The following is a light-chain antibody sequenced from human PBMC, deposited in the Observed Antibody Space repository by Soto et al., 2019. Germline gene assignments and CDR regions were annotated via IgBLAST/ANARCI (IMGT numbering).Light chain of an antibody. CDR3: LQDHKYPLT. V-gene: IGKV1-6*01. CDR2: AAS. Sequence: AIQMTQSPSSLSASVGDRVTITCRASQAIRNDLGWYQQKPGKAPKLLIYAASSLQSGVPSRFSGSGSGTDFTLTITSLQPEDFATYSCLQDHKYPLTFGGGTKVEI. J-gene: IGKJ4*01. CDR1: QAIRND.